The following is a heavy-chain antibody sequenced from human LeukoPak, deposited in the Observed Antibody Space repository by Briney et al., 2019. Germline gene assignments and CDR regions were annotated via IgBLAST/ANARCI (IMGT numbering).Heavy chain of an antibody. D-gene: IGHD3-10*01. CDR1: GFTFSDYY. CDR2: IKSKTDGGTT. J-gene: IGHJ4*02. Sequence: GGSLRLSCAASGFTFSDYYMSWVRQAPGKGLEWVGRIKSKTDGGTTDYAAPVKGRFTISRDDSKNTLYLQMNSLKTEDTAVYYCTTGEAGSGSYYLNEFDYWGQGTLVTVSS. CDR3: TTGEAGSGSYYLNEFDY. V-gene: IGHV3-15*01.